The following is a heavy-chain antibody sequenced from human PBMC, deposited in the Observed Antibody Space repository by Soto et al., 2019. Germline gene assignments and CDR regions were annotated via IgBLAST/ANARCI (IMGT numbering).Heavy chain of an antibody. V-gene: IGHV3-53*04. J-gene: IGHJ5*02. D-gene: IGHD3-3*01. Sequence: PGGSLRLSCAASGFTVSSNYMSWVRQAPGKGLEWVSVIYSGGSTYYADSEKGRFTISRHNSENTLYLQMNSLRAEDTAVYYCARAIRELRFLEPWFDPWGQGTLVTVSS. CDR2: IYSGGST. CDR3: ARAIRELRFLEPWFDP. CDR1: GFTVSSNY.